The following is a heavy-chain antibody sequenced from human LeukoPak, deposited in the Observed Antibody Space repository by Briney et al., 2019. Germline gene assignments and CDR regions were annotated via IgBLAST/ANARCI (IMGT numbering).Heavy chain of an antibody. V-gene: IGHV3-30*02. CDR3: ARGRKYSYVQSLVDY. J-gene: IGHJ4*02. D-gene: IGHD5-18*01. Sequence: GGSLRLSCAASGFTFSSYGMHWVRQAPGKGLEWVAFIRYDGSNKYYADSVKGRFTISRDNSKNTLYLQMNSLRAEDTAVYYCARGRKYSYVQSLVDYWGQGTLVTVSS. CDR2: IRYDGSNK. CDR1: GFTFSSYG.